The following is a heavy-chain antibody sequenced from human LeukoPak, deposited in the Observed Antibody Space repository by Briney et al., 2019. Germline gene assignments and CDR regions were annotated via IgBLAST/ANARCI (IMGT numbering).Heavy chain of an antibody. V-gene: IGHV4-34*01. CDR3: ARLVTSEQQLVTWWFDP. Sequence: PSETLSLTCAVYGGSFCGYYWSWIRQPPGEGREWIGEFNHSGSTNYNPSPKSRVTISVDKSKHQFSLKLRFVTAADTAVYYCARLVTSEQQLVTWWFDPWGQGTLVTVSS. CDR1: GGSFCGYY. D-gene: IGHD6-13*01. J-gene: IGHJ5*02. CDR2: FNHSGST.